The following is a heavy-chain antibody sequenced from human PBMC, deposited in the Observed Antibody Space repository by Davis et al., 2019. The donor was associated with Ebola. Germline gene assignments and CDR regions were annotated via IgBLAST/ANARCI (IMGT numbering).Heavy chain of an antibody. V-gene: IGHV4-30-4*01. J-gene: IGHJ2*01. CDR3: ARELGIKYWYFDL. Sequence: MPSETLSLTCTVSGGSISSGDYYWSWIRQPPGKGLEWIGYIYYSGSTYYNPSLKSRVTISVDTSKNQFSLKLSSVTAADTAAYYCARELGIKYWYFDLWGRGTLVTVSS. D-gene: IGHD7-27*01. CDR1: GGSISSGDYY. CDR2: IYYSGST.